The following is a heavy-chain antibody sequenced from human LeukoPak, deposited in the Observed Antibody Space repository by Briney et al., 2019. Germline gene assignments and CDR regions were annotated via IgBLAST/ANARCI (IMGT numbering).Heavy chain of an antibody. CDR1: GGSISSYY. J-gene: IGHJ4*02. CDR3: ARSSSWYKEEDY. Sequence: SETLSLTCTVSGGSISSYYWNWIRQPPQKGLEWTGYIYYNGGTKYNPSLKSRITMSIDTSKNQVSLKLSSVTAADTAVYYCARSSSWYKEEDYWGQGTLVTVSS. D-gene: IGHD6-13*01. V-gene: IGHV4-59*01. CDR2: IYYNGGT.